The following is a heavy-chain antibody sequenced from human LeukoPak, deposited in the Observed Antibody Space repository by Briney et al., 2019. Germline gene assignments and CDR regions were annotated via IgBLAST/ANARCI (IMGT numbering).Heavy chain of an antibody. Sequence: SQTLSLTCTVTGTSISSGDYYLSWIRQHPGKGLEWLGYIYYSGSTHYNPSLQSRLTISLDTSKNQFSLRLSSVTAADTAVYFCARSLVKPYYFDCWGQGALVTVSS. J-gene: IGHJ4*02. D-gene: IGHD2-21*01. V-gene: IGHV4-31*03. CDR2: IYYSGST. CDR3: ARSLVKPYYFDC. CDR1: GTSISSGDYY.